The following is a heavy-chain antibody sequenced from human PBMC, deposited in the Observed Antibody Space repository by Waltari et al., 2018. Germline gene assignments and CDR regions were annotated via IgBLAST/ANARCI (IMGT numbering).Heavy chain of an antibody. Sequence: EVQLVESGGGPVQPGGSLRLSCAASGFTSSTYNMNWVRQAPGKGLEGVSYISSDSIIMYYADSVKGRFTISRDNAKNSLYLHMNSLRAEDTAVYYCARDKSGLGYWGQGTLVTVSS. CDR3: ARDKSGLGY. D-gene: IGHD3-10*01. V-gene: IGHV3-48*01. CDR2: ISSDSIIM. J-gene: IGHJ4*02. CDR1: GFTSSTYN.